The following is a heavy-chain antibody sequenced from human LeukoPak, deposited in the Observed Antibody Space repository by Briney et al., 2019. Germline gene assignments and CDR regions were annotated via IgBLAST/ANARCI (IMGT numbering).Heavy chain of an antibody. CDR1: GFTFSSYA. J-gene: IGHJ4*02. CDR2: ISYDGSNK. CDR3: ARDQRGEIVVVPAAYFDY. D-gene: IGHD2-2*01. V-gene: IGHV3-30-3*01. Sequence: GGSLRLSCAVSGFTFSSYAMHWVRQAPGKGLEWVAVISYDGSNKYYADSVKGRFTISRDNSKNTLYLQMNSLRAEDTAVYYCARDQRGEIVVVPAAYFDYWGQGTLVTVSS.